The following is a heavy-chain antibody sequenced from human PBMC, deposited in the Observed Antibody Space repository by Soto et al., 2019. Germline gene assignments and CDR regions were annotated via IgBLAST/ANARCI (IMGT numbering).Heavy chain of an antibody. Sequence: GGSQRLSCAASGFTVSSYGMNWVRQAPGKGLEWVSYISSSSTTMFYADSVQGRFTISRDNAKNSLYLQMNSLRDEDTAVYYCARDFSPNGGTPYYWGQGTLVTVSS. D-gene: IGHD2-15*01. J-gene: IGHJ4*02. CDR1: GFTVSSYG. CDR3: ARDFSPNGGTPYY. CDR2: ISSSSTTM. V-gene: IGHV3-48*02.